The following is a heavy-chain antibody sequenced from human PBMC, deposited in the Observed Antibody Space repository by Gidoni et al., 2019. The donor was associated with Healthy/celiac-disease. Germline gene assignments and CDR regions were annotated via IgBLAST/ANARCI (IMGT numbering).Heavy chain of an antibody. J-gene: IGHJ4*02. D-gene: IGHD3-22*01. V-gene: IGHV4-34*01. Sequence: QVQLQQWGAGLLKPSETLSLTCAVYGGSFSGYYWSWIRQPPGKGLEWIGEINHSGSTNYNPSLKSRVTISVDTSKNQFSLKLSSVTAADTAVYYCARGGFGYYYDSSGYYPLDYWGQGTLVTVSS. CDR1: GGSFSGYY. CDR3: ARGGFGYYYDSSGYYPLDY. CDR2: INHSGST.